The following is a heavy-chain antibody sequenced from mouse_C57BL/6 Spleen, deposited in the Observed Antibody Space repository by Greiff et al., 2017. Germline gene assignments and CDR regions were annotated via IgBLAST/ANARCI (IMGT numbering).Heavy chain of an antibody. CDR3: ARQITTVVATDWYFDV. D-gene: IGHD1-1*01. V-gene: IGHV5-6*02. CDR1: GFTFSSYG. J-gene: IGHJ1*03. CDR2: ISSGGSYT. Sequence: EVKLVESGGDLVKPGGSLKLSCAASGFTFSSYGMSWVRQTPDKRLEWVATISSGGSYTYYPDSVKGRFTISRDNAKNTLYLQMSSLKSEDTAMYYCARQITTVVATDWYFDVWGTGTTVTSAS.